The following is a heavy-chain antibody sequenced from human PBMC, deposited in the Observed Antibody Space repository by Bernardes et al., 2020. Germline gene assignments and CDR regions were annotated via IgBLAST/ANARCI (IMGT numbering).Heavy chain of an antibody. CDR3: ARDYGDYGFHWFDL. CDR1: GASISSSGYS. CDR2: LYDGGRS. J-gene: IGHJ5*02. Sequence: SETLSLTCIVSGASISSSGYSWGWIRQPPGKGLEWIGSLYDGGRSHYNPSLESRLLISVDTSKNHFSLKVNSVSAADTAVYYCARDYGDYGFHWFDLWGQGTLLTVSA. V-gene: IGHV4-39*02. D-gene: IGHD4-17*01.